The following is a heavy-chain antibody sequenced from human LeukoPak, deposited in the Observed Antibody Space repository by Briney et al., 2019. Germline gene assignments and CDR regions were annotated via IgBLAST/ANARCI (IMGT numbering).Heavy chain of an antibody. CDR1: GYSFTSYW. Sequence: GASLKISCKGSGYSFTSYWIGWVRQLPGKGLEWMGIIYPGDSDTRYSPSFQGQVTISADKSISTAYLQWSSLKASDTAMYYCARVQVPAAVNWFDPWGQGTLVTVSS. J-gene: IGHJ5*02. CDR2: IYPGDSDT. D-gene: IGHD2-2*01. CDR3: ARVQVPAAVNWFDP. V-gene: IGHV5-51*01.